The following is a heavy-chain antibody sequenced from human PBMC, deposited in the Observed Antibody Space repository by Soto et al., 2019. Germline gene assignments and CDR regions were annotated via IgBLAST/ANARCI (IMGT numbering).Heavy chain of an antibody. CDR3: ASPTVRGVIGMDV. D-gene: IGHD3-10*01. V-gene: IGHV4-39*01. CDR1: GGSISSSSYY. J-gene: IGHJ6*02. CDR2: IYYSGST. Sequence: LSLTCTVSGGSISSSSYYWGWIRQPPGKGLEWIGSIYYSGSTYYNPSLKSRVTISVDTSKNQFSLKLSSVTAADTAVYYCASPTVRGVIGMDVWGQGTTVTVS.